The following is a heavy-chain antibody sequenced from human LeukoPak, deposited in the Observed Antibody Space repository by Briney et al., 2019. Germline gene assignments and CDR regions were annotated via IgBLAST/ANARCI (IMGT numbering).Heavy chain of an antibody. CDR2: IYYSGST. CDR1: GGSISSYY. D-gene: IGHD3-22*01. CDR3: ARWSSGSDAFDI. J-gene: IGHJ3*02. V-gene: IGHV4-59*01. Sequence: SETLSLTCTDSGGSISSYYWSWIRRPPGKGLEWIGYIYYSGSTNYNPSLKSRVTISVDTSKNQFSLKLSSVTAADTAVYYCARWSSGSDAFDIWGQGTMVTVSS.